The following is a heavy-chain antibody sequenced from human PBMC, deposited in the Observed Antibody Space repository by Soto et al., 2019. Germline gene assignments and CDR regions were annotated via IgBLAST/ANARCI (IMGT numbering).Heavy chain of an antibody. J-gene: IGHJ6*02. D-gene: IGHD3-22*01. V-gene: IGHV1-2*02. CDR3: AREWDYYDSSGYHSYYYYYGMDV. Sequence: GASVKVSCKASGYTFTGYYMHWVRRAPGQGLEWMGWINPNSGGTNYAQKFQGRVTMTRDTSISTAYMELSRLRSDDTAVYYCAREWDYYDSSGYHSYYYYYGMDVWGQGTTVTVSS. CDR1: GYTFTGYY. CDR2: INPNSGGT.